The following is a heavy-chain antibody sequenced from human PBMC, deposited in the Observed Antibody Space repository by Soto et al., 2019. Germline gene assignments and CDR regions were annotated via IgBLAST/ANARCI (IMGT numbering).Heavy chain of an antibody. CDR2: IWTNGGT. CDR1: GVTFSSYA. V-gene: IGHV3-66*01. D-gene: IGHD2-15*01. Sequence: GGSLRLSCVASGVTFSSYAMIWVRQAPGKGLEFVSVIWTNGGTLYADSVKGRFILSRDNSMNTVYLQMNSLRVEDTAVYYCARAEVDMPTPWGQGTLVTVSS. CDR3: ARAEVDMPTP. J-gene: IGHJ5*02.